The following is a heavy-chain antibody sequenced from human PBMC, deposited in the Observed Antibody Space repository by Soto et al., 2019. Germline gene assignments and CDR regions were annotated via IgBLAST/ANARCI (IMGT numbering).Heavy chain of an antibody. D-gene: IGHD3-10*01. J-gene: IGHJ2*01. V-gene: IGHV4-59*08. CDR2: IYYSGST. CDR1: GGSISSYY. Sequence: QVQLQESGPGLVKPSETLSLTCTVSGGSISSYYWSWIRQPPGKGLEWIGYIYYSGSTNYNPSLKGRVTISVDTPKNQFSLKLSSVTAADTAVYYCARQPRYYYGSGSYWYFDLWGRGTLVTVSS. CDR3: ARQPRYYYGSGSYWYFDL.